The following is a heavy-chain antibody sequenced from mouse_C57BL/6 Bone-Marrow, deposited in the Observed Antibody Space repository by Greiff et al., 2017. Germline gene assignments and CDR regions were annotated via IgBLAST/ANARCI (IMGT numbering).Heavy chain of an antibody. J-gene: IGHJ1*03. Sequence: QVQLQQSGAELARPGASVKLSCKASGYTFTSYGISWVKQRTGQGLEWIGEIYPRSGNTYYNEKFKGKATLTADKSSSTAYMELRSLTSEDSAVYFCAKPVTMVVAAHWYFDVWGTGTTVTVSS. V-gene: IGHV1-81*01. D-gene: IGHD1-1*01. CDR1: GYTFTSYG. CDR2: IYPRSGNT. CDR3: AKPVTMVVAAHWYFDV.